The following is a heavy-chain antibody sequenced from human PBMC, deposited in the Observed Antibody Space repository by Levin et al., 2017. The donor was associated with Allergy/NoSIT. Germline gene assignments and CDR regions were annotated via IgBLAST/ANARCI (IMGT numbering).Heavy chain of an antibody. CDR1: GFTFSSYA. D-gene: IGHD3-22*01. Sequence: GESLKISCAASGFTFSSYAMHWVRQAPGKGLEWVAVISYDGSNKYYADSVKGRFTISRDNSKNTLYLQMNSLRAEDTAVYYCARDPDYYDSSGYYLTTFDYWGQGTLVTVSS. J-gene: IGHJ4*02. CDR3: ARDPDYYDSSGYYLTTFDY. V-gene: IGHV3-30-3*01. CDR2: ISYDGSNK.